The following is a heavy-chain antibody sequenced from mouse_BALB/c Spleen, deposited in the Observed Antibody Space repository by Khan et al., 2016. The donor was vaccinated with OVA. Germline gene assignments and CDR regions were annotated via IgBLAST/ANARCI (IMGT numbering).Heavy chain of an antibody. CDR3: AIARFYDCYDRVSMDY. CDR1: GYTFTEYS. V-gene: IGHV9-2-1*01. D-gene: IGHD2-3*01. J-gene: IGHJ4*01. CDR2: INHETGEP. Sequence: QIQLVQSGPELKKPGETVKISCKASGYTFTEYSMHWVRQAPGKGLKWMGWINHETGEPTYADDFKGRIAFSLETSARTAYLQSNKRKNEDTATYFCAIARFYDCYDRVSMDYWGQGTSVTVSS.